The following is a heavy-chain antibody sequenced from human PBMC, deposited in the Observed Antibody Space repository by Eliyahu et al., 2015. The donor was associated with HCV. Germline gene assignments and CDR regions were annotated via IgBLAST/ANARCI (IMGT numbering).Heavy chain of an antibody. J-gene: IGHJ5*02. V-gene: IGHV3-33*01. D-gene: IGHD5-24*01. CDR1: GFTFSSXG. CDR2: IWYDGSNK. Sequence: QVQLVESGGGVVQPGRSLRLSCAASGFTFSSXGMHWVRQAPGKGLEWVAVIWYDGSNKYYADSVKGRFTISRDNSKNTLYLQMNSLRAEDTAVYYCARDRREDGYPMWGWFDPWGQGTLVTVSS. CDR3: ARDRREDGYPMWGWFDP.